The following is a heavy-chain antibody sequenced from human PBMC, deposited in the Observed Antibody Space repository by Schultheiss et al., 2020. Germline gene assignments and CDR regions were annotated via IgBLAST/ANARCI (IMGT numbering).Heavy chain of an antibody. Sequence: GGSLRLSCAASGFTFSDYYMSWIRQAPGKGLEWVSYISSSSSYTNYADSVKGRFTISRDNSKNTLYLQMNSLRAEDTAVYYCARERGGGYDFGYYYMDVWGKGTTVTVSS. CDR1: GFTFSDYY. CDR2: ISSSSSYT. D-gene: IGHD5-12*01. J-gene: IGHJ6*03. CDR3: ARERGGGYDFGYYYMDV. V-gene: IGHV3-11*06.